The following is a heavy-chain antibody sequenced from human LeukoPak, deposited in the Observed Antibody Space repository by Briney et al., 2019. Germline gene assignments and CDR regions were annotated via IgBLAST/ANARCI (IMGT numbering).Heavy chain of an antibody. Sequence: GGSLRLSCTASGFTFGHYWMHWVRQAPGKGLVWVSRLNPDGSNTKSADSLRGRFTISRDNAKNTLYLQMNSLRAEGTAVYYCVRGAERAGVDYWGQGTLVTVSS. J-gene: IGHJ4*02. D-gene: IGHD5-24*01. V-gene: IGHV3-74*03. CDR1: GFTFGHYW. CDR3: VRGAERAGVDY. CDR2: LNPDGSNT.